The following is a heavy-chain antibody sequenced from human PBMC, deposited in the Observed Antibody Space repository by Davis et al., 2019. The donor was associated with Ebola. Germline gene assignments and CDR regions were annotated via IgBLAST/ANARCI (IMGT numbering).Heavy chain of an antibody. CDR3: ARRYCSSTSCSYFDY. V-gene: IGHV4-30-2*01. J-gene: IGHJ4*02. D-gene: IGHD2-2*01. Sequence: PSETLSLTCAVSGGSISSGGYSWSWIRQPPGKGLEWIGYIYHSGSTYYNPSLKSRVTISVDRSKNQFSLKLSSVTAADTAVYYCARRYCSSTSCSYFDYWGQGTLVTVSS. CDR1: GGSISSGGYS. CDR2: IYHSGST.